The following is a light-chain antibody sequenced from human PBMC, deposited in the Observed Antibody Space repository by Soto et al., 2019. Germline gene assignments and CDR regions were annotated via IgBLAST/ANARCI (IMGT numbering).Light chain of an antibody. J-gene: IGKJ5*01. V-gene: IGKV1D-16*01. CDR2: AAS. Sequence: DIRLTQSPSSLSASVGDRVTITCRASQDISSWLAWYQQKPEKAPRSLIFAASSLQSGVPSRFSGSGSGTDFTLTFSSLQPEDFATYYCQQSYSTPITFGQGTRLEIK. CDR1: QDISSW. CDR3: QQSYSTPIT.